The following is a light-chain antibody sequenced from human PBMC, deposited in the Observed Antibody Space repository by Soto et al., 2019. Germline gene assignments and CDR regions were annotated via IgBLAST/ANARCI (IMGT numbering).Light chain of an antibody. V-gene: IGKV3-11*01. CDR2: DAS. CDR3: QQRSNWPPALT. CDR1: QSVSTY. J-gene: IGKJ4*01. Sequence: EIVLTQSPATLSLSPGERATLSCRASQSVSTYLAWYQQKPGQAPRLLIYDASNTAPGIPARFSGSGSGTDFTLTISSLEPEDFAVYYCQQRSNWPPALTFGGGTKVEIK.